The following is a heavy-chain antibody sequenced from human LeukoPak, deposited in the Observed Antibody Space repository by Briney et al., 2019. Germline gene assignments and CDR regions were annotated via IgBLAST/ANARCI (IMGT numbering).Heavy chain of an antibody. D-gene: IGHD2-15*01. Sequence: SETLSLTCTVSGGSISSYYWSWIRQPPGKGLEWIGYIYYSGSTNYNPSLKSRVTISVDTSKNQFSLKVSSVTAADTAVYYCARAPLGSGPFDYWGQGTLVTVSS. CDR1: GGSISSYY. CDR3: ARAPLGSGPFDY. J-gene: IGHJ4*02. V-gene: IGHV4-59*12. CDR2: IYYSGST.